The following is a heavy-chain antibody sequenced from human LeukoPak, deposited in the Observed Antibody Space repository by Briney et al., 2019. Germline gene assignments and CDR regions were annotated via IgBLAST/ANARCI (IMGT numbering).Heavy chain of an antibody. CDR3: ARDSGWWRFDF. CDR1: GFTFSGRW. D-gene: IGHD6-13*01. CDR2: IKEDGSEK. V-gene: IGHV3-7*03. J-gene: IGHJ4*02. Sequence: GGSLRLSCAASGFTFSGRWMSWLRQAPGKGLEWVASIKEDGSEKHYVDSVKGRFTISRDNGKNSLYLQMNSLRAEDTAVYYCARDSGWWRFDFWGQGTLVTVSS.